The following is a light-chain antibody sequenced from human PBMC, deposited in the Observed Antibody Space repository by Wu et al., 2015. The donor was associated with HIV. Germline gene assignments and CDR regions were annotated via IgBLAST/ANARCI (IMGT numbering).Light chain of an antibody. CDR3: RQYNKWPQGT. CDR1: QSVSSSY. Sequence: EIVLTQSPGTLSLSPGERATLSCRASQSVSSSYLAWYQQKPGQAPRLLISGASTRATGVPARFSGSGSGTEFTLTISSLQSEDFAVYYCRQYNKWPQGTFGQGTKGGNQT. CDR2: GAS. V-gene: IGKV3-15*01. J-gene: IGKJ1*01.